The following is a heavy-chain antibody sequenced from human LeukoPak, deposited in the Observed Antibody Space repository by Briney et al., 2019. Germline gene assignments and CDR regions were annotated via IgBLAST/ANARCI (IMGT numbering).Heavy chain of an antibody. CDR2: IYHSGST. J-gene: IGHJ6*02. V-gene: IGHV4-38-2*02. CDR3: ARVPHYYGSGSYLYYYGMDV. CDR1: GYSISSGYY. Sequence: SETLSLTCTVSGYSISSGYYWGWIRQPPGKGLEWIGSIYHSGSTYYNPSLKSRVTISVDRSKNQFSLKLSSVTAADTAVYYCARVPHYYGSGSYLYYYGMDVWGQGTTVTVSS. D-gene: IGHD3-10*01.